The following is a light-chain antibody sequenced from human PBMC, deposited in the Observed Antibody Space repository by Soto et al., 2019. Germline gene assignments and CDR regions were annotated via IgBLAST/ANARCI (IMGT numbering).Light chain of an antibody. CDR1: QSVANSY. CDR3: QHRSEWPVS. J-gene: IGKJ5*01. Sequence: EIVMTQSPVTLSVSPGERATLSCRASQSVANSYLAWYQQKPGQAPRLLIYGASTRATGIPARFRGSGSGTDFTLTISSLEPEDFAVYYCQHRSEWPVSFGQGTRLEIK. CDR2: GAS. V-gene: IGKV3-11*01.